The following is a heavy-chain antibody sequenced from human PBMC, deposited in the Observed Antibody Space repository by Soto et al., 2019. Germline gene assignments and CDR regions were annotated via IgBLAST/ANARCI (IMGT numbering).Heavy chain of an antibody. V-gene: IGHV1-2*02. Sequence: ASVEISCEASGYTLTSYYMHLLRQAPVQGREWMGWINPNSGGTNYAQKFQGRVTMNRDTSISTAYMELSSLRSEDTAVYYCAREVSPYYDILTGPWRCMDLWGQGTTVPVSS. CDR2: INPNSGGT. CDR1: GYTLTSYY. D-gene: IGHD3-9*01. J-gene: IGHJ6*02. CDR3: AREVSPYYDILTGPWRCMDL.